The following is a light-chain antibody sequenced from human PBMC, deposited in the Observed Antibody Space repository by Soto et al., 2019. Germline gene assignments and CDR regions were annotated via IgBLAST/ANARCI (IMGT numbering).Light chain of an antibody. V-gene: IGLV1-36*01. J-gene: IGLJ1*01. CDR2: YDD. CDR3: AAWDDSLNGYV. Sequence: QSVLTQPPSVSETPRQRGTLSRSGSSPKNGKKAVNWYQQLPGKAPKLLIYYDDLLPSGVSVRFSGSKSGTSASLAISGLQSEDEADYYCAAWDDSLNGYVFGTGTKVTVL. CDR1: SPKNGKKA.